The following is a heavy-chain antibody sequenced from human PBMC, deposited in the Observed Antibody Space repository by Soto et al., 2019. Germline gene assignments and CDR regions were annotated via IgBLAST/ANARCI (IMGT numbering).Heavy chain of an antibody. CDR1: GGSISSGDYY. Sequence: QVQLQESGPGLVKPSQTLSLTCTVSGGSISSGDYYWSWIRQPPGKGLEWIGYIYYSGSTYYNPSLKSRVTISVDTSTNQFSLKLNSVTAADTAVYYCARVVGFWSGYYYYGMDVWGQGTTVTVSS. J-gene: IGHJ6*02. D-gene: IGHD3-3*01. CDR3: ARVVGFWSGYYYYGMDV. V-gene: IGHV4-30-4*01. CDR2: IYYSGST.